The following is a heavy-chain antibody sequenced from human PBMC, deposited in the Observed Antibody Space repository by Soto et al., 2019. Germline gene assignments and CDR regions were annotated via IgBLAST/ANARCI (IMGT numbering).Heavy chain of an antibody. J-gene: IGHJ6*02. D-gene: IGHD3-22*01. V-gene: IGHV3-33*01. CDR3: ARDQAYYYDSSGYYYYYYYGMDV. CDR1: GFTFSSYG. Sequence: GGSLRLSCAASGFTFSSYGMHWVRQAPGKGLEWVAVIWYDGSNKYYADSVKGRFTISGDNSKNTLYLQMNSLRAEDTAVYYCARDQAYYYDSSGYYYYYYYGMDVWGQGTTGTVSS. CDR2: IWYDGSNK.